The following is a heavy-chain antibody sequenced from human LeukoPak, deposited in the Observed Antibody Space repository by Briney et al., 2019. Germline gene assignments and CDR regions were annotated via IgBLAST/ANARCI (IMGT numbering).Heavy chain of an antibody. V-gene: IGHV4-38-2*02. D-gene: IGHD1-1*01. Sequence: SETLSLTCTVSGYSISSGYYWDWIRQPPGKGLEWIGSFFHSGSTYYNASLKSRVTISVDTSKNQFSLKLSSVTAADTAVYYCARIQNWSDNNCYYYMDVWGKGTTVTVSS. CDR1: GYSISSGYY. CDR3: ARIQNWSDNNCYYYMDV. CDR2: FFHSGST. J-gene: IGHJ6*03.